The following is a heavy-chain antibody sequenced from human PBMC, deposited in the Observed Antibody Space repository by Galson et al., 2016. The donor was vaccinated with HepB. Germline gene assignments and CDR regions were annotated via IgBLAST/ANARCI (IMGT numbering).Heavy chain of an antibody. J-gene: IGHJ4*02. CDR2: VHYSGRS. V-gene: IGHV4-30-4*01. D-gene: IGHD1-14*01. CDR1: SGSISSGNYY. Sequence: TLSLTCTVSSGSISSGNYYWSWVRQSPGKGLEWMGYVHYSGRSFYNPSLESRLSMSLDTSKKEFSLNLRSVTAADTAVYFCARTGFAGGYWGQGTLVTVSS. CDR3: ARTGFAGGY.